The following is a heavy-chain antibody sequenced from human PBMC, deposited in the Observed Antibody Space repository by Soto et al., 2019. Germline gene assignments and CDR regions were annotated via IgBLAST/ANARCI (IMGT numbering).Heavy chain of an antibody. Sequence: QLQLQESAPGPVKPSETLSLTCTVSGLSISSSHYYWGGIRQAPGKGLEWIGSISNSGTTYYNPSLKSRVTMSVDTSKNRFSLILYSVTAADSAVYYCARHAPQRSLGFWGRGTLVPVSS. D-gene: IGHD6-25*01. CDR1: GLSISSSHYY. V-gene: IGHV4-39*01. J-gene: IGHJ4*02. CDR2: ISNSGTT. CDR3: ARHAPQRSLGF.